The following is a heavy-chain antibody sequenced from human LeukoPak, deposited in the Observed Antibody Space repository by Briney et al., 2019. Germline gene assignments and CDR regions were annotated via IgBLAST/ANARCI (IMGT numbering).Heavy chain of an antibody. V-gene: IGHV3-48*03. CDR2: ISTGGSTM. CDR3: AREGDLRRIGMDV. Sequence: PGGSLRLSCTASGFTFSNYELHWVRQAPGKGLEWVSYISTGGSTMYYADSVKGRFTISRDNAKNSLFLQMNRLRAEDTALCYCAREGDLRRIGMDVWGQGTTVTVSS. CDR1: GFTFSNYE. D-gene: IGHD3-16*01. J-gene: IGHJ6*02.